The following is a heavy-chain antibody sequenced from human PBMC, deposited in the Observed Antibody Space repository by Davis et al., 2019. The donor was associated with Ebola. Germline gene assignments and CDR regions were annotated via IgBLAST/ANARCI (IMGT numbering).Heavy chain of an antibody. CDR1: GGSISSYY. V-gene: IGHV4-4*07. J-gene: IGHJ6*02. D-gene: IGHD3-22*01. CDR3: ARDSSSRDYYEAGGGRDV. CDR2: IYTSGST. Sequence: MPSETLSLTCTVSGGSISSYYWSWIRQPAGKGLEWIGRIYTSGSTNYNPSLKSRVTMSVDTSKNQFSLKLSSVTAADTAVYYCARDSSSRDYYEAGGGRDVWGQGTTVTVSS.